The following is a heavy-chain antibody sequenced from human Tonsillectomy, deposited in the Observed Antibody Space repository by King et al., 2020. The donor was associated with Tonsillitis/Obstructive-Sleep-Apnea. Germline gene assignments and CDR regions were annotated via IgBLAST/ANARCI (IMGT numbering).Heavy chain of an antibody. CDR2: ISSSASTI. CDR3: ARDAAKAFDY. CDR1: GFTLSSYE. D-gene: IGHD6-25*01. Sequence: VQLVEAGGGLVQPGGSMRLSCAASGFTLSSYEMNWVRQAPGKGLEWVSYISSSASTIYYAESVKGRSTISRDNAKNSMYLQMNSLRAEDTAGYYCARDAAKAFDYWGQGTLVTVSS. J-gene: IGHJ4*02. V-gene: IGHV3-48*03.